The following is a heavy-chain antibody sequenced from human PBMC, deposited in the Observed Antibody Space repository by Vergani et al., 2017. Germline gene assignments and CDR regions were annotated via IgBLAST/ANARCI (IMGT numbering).Heavy chain of an antibody. Sequence: QVQLQQWGAGLLKPSETLSLTCAVYGGSFSGYYWSWIRQPPGKGLEWIGEINHSGSTNYNPSLKSRVTISVDTSKNQFSLKLSSVTAADTAVYYCARGYDSSGYYYVVDYWGQGTLVTVSS. J-gene: IGHJ4*02. D-gene: IGHD3-22*01. CDR3: ARGYDSSGYYYVVDY. CDR1: GGSFSGYY. V-gene: IGHV4-34*01. CDR2: INHSGST.